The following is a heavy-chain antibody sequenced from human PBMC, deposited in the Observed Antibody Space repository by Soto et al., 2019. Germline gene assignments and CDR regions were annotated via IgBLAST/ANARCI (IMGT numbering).Heavy chain of an antibody. CDR3: VRANYDFWSGYFIF. Sequence: GGSLRLSCAASGFTFSSYWMSWVRQAPGKGLEWVANIKQDGSEKYYVDSVKGRFTISRDNAKNSLYLQMNSLRAEDTAVYYCVRANYDFWSGYFIFWGQGTLVTVSS. CDR1: GFTFSSYW. CDR2: IKQDGSEK. J-gene: IGHJ4*02. V-gene: IGHV3-7*01. D-gene: IGHD3-3*01.